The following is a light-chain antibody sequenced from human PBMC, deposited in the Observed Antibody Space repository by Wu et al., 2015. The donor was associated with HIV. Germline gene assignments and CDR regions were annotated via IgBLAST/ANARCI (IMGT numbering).Light chain of an antibody. Sequence: DIQMTQSPSSLSTSVGDRITITCRASQSISSFLNWYQQKPGKAPKLLIYGASSLQSGVPSRFSGSGSGTDFTLTISSLQPEDFATYYCQQSYSTPRTFGGGTKVE. V-gene: IGKV1-39*01. CDR1: QSISSF. J-gene: IGKJ4*01. CDR2: GAS. CDR3: QQSYSTPRT.